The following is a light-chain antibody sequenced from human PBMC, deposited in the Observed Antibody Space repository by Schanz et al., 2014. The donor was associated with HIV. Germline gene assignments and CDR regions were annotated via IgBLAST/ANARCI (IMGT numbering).Light chain of an antibody. J-gene: IGLJ1*01. CDR1: SRDVGSYNL. CDR3: CSYAGRSTPFV. CDR2: EVT. V-gene: IGLV2-23*02. Sequence: QSALTQPASVSGSPGQSITISCTGTSRDVGSYNLVSWYQQHPGKAPKLLIYEVTKRPSGVSNRFSGSKSGNTASLTISGLQAEDEADYYCCSYAGRSTPFVFGLGTKLTVL.